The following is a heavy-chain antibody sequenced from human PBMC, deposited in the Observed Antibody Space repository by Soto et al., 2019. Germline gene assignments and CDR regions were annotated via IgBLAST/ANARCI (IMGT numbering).Heavy chain of an antibody. CDR3: AGDLDGSGSYYTGY. D-gene: IGHD3-10*01. CDR1: GYIFITYG. Sequence: ASVKVSCKASGYIFITYGISWVRQAPVQGLEWMGRISTYNGNTNYAQNLQGRVTMTADTSTNTAYMELRSLRSDDTAVYYCAGDLDGSGSYYTGYWGPGTLVTVSS. CDR2: ISTYNGNT. J-gene: IGHJ4*02. V-gene: IGHV1-18*01.